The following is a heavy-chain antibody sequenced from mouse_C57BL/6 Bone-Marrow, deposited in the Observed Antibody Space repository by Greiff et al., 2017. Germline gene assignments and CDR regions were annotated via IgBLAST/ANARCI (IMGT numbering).Heavy chain of an antibody. CDR2: IHPYSGST. CDR3: ARSRYYYSMDY. CDR1: GYTFTRYW. J-gene: IGHJ4*01. Sequence: QVQLQPPGAELVKPGASVKLSCKASGYTFTRYWMHWVKQRPGQGLEWIGMIHPYSGSTNYNEKFKSKATLTVDKSTSTAYMQLSSLTSEGSAVYYCARSRYYYSMDYWGQGTSVTVSS. V-gene: IGHV1-64*01.